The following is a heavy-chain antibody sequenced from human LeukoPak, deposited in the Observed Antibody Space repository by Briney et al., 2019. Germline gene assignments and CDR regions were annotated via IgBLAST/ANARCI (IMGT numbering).Heavy chain of an antibody. CDR2: IKGKTDGGTS. CDR1: GFTFTNAW. J-gene: IGHJ5*02. D-gene: IGHD3-10*01. V-gene: IGHV3-15*01. Sequence: PGGSLRLSCAASGFTFTNAWMYWVRQAPGKGLEWVGRIKGKTDGGTSDYAAPVTGRFTISRDDSKSTLYLEMNSLKTEDTGVYYCSTLWYGAWGQGTLVTVSS. CDR3: STLWYGA.